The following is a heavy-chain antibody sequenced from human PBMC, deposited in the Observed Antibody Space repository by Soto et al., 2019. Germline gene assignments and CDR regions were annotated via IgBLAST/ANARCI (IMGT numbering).Heavy chain of an antibody. D-gene: IGHD3-10*01. J-gene: IGHJ6*02. V-gene: IGHV3-30-3*01. CDR3: ARGRRGSGRIHYYYGMDV. CDR2: ISYDGSKK. Sequence: QVQLVESGGGVVQPGRSQRLSCAASGFTFSSYAMHWVRQAPGKGLEWVAVISYDGSKKYYADSVKGRFTISRDNSKNTLYHQMNSLRAADTAVYYRARGRRGSGRIHYYYGMDVWGQGTKVTVSS. CDR1: GFTFSSYA.